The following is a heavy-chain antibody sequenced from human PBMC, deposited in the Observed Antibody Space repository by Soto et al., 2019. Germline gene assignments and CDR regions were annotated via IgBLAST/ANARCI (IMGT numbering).Heavy chain of an antibody. V-gene: IGHV4-59*01. CDR1: GGSISGYY. Sequence: SETLSLTCTVSGGSISGYYWSWIRQPPGKGLEWIGYIYYNGSTNYNPSLKSRVTISVDTSKKQFSLNLNSVTAADTAVYYCARDGSGDGYNLGYWGQGTLVTVS. J-gene: IGHJ4*02. CDR3: ARDGSGDGYNLGY. CDR2: IYYNGST. D-gene: IGHD5-12*01.